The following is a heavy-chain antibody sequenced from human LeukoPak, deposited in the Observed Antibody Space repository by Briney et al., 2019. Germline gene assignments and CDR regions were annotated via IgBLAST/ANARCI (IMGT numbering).Heavy chain of an antibody. CDR2: IYYSGST. CDR3: ARGGRDLLTGLFDP. J-gene: IGHJ5*02. V-gene: IGHV4-59*01. CDR1: GGSISSYY. D-gene: IGHD3-9*01. Sequence: SETLSLTCTVSGGSISSYYWSWIRQPPGKGLEWIGYIYYSGSTNYNPSLKSRVTISVDTSKNQFSLKLSSVTAADTAVYYCARGGRDLLTGLFDPWGQGTLVTVSS.